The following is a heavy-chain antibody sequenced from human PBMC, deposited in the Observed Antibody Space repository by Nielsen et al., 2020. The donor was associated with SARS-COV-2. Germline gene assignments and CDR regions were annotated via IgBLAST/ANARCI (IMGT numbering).Heavy chain of an antibody. J-gene: IGHJ4*02. Sequence: SVQVSCKASGGTFSSYTISWVRQAPGQGLEWMGRIIPILGIANYAQKFQGRVTITADKSTSTAYMELSSLRSEDTAVYYCARTSGNDRYYFDYWGQGTLVTVSS. CDR1: GGTFSSYT. D-gene: IGHD1-1*01. V-gene: IGHV1-69*02. CDR3: ARTSGNDRYYFDY. CDR2: IIPILGIA.